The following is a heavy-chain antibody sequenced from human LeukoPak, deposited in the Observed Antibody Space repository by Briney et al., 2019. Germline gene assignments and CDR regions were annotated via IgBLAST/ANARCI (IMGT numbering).Heavy chain of an antibody. CDR2: ITWNSGSI. CDR1: GFTFDDYA. D-gene: IGHD2-15*01. V-gene: IGHV3-9*01. CDR3: ARDTSIVVVAATGGPDY. Sequence: PGGSLRLSCAASGFTFDDYAMHWVRQAPGKGLEWVSGITWNSGSIGYADSVKGRFTISRDNAKNSLYLQMNSLRAEDTAVYYCARDTSIVVVAATGGPDYWGQGTLVTVSS. J-gene: IGHJ4*02.